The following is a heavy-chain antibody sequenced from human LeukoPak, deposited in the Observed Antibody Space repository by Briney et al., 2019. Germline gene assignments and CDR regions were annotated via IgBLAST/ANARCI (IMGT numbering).Heavy chain of an antibody. V-gene: IGHV4-59*01. D-gene: IGHD3-3*01. Sequence: SETLSLTCAVYGGSFSGYYWSWIRQPPGKGLEWIGYIYYSGSTNYNPSLKSRVTISVDTSKNQLSLKLSSVTAADTAVYYCARVDFWSGAAYFDYWGQGTLVTVSS. J-gene: IGHJ4*02. CDR2: IYYSGST. CDR3: ARVDFWSGAAYFDY. CDR1: GGSFSGYY.